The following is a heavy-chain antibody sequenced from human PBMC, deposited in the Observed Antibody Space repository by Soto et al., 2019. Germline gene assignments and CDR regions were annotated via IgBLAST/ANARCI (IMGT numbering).Heavy chain of an antibody. D-gene: IGHD2-15*01. CDR2: IYKSATT. V-gene: IGHV4-30-4*01. CDR3: ARGRYCLTGRCFPNWFDS. J-gene: IGHJ5*01. CDR1: GDSISTVDYF. Sequence: SETLSLTCSVSGDSISTVDYFWAWIRQPPGQALEYIGYIYKSATTYYNPSFESRVAISLDTSKSQFSLNVTSVTAADTAVYFCARGRYCLTGRCFPNWFDSWGQGXLVTVHS.